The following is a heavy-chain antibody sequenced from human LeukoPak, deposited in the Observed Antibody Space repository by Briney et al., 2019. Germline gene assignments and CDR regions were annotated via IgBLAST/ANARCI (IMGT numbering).Heavy chain of an antibody. J-gene: IGHJ6*02. CDR3: TRVWPDYVWGSWRSYYYYGMDV. CDR1: GFTFGEYA. CDR2: IRTKSSGGTK. V-gene: IGHV3-49*04. Sequence: GGSLRLSCTASGFTFGEYAMSWVRQAPGKGLEWVGSIRTKSSGGTKEYAASVKGRFTISRDDSESIASLQMNSLKTEDTAVYYCTRVWPDYVWGSWRSYYYYGMDVWGQGTTVTVSS. D-gene: IGHD3-16*01.